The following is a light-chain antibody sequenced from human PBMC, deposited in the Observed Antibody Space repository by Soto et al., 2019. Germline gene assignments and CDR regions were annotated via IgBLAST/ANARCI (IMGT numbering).Light chain of an antibody. CDR3: QQYGGSLT. CDR1: QSISSTY. J-gene: IGKJ4*01. Sequence: EIVLTQSPGTLSLSPGERATLSCRAIQSISSTYVAWYQQKRGQAPRLLIYGASSRATGIPDRFSGSGSGTDFTLTISRLEPEDFALYYCQQYGGSLTFGGGTKVEIK. V-gene: IGKV3-20*01. CDR2: GAS.